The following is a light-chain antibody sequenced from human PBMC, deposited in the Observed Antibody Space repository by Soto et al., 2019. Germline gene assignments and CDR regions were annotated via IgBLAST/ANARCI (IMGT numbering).Light chain of an antibody. CDR2: SNN. Sequence: QSVLTQPPSASATPGQRVTISCSGSTSNIGRNTVNWYQQLPGTAPKLLIYSNNQRPSGVPDRFSGSKSGNTASLTVSGLQAEDEADYYCGSYVGSKSFVFGGGTKVTVL. CDR3: GSYVGSKSFV. CDR1: TSNIGRNT. J-gene: IGLJ3*02. V-gene: IGLV1-44*01.